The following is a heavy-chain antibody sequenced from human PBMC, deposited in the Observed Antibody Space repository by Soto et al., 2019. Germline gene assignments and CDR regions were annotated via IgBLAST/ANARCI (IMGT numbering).Heavy chain of an antibody. Sequence: GGSLRLSCAASGFTFSSYAMSWVRQAPGKGLEWVSAISGSGGSTYYADSVKGRFTISRDNSKNTLYLQMNSLRAEDTAVYYCAKDLYCSGGSCYSYYFDYWGQGTLVTVSS. CDR1: GFTFSSYA. J-gene: IGHJ4*02. D-gene: IGHD2-15*01. CDR3: AKDLYCSGGSCYSYYFDY. V-gene: IGHV3-23*01. CDR2: ISGSGGST.